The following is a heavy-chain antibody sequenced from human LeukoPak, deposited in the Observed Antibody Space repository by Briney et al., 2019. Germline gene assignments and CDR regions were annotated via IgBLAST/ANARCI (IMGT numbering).Heavy chain of an antibody. CDR2: INPSGGST. V-gene: IGHV1-46*03. D-gene: IGHD5-12*01. Sequence: GASVKVSCKASGCTFTSYYMHWVRQAPGQGLEWMGIINPSGGSTSYAQKFQGRVTMTRDTSTSTVYMELSSLRSEDTAVYYCAGIVATNDAFDIWGQGTMVTVSS. J-gene: IGHJ3*02. CDR1: GCTFTSYY. CDR3: AGIVATNDAFDI.